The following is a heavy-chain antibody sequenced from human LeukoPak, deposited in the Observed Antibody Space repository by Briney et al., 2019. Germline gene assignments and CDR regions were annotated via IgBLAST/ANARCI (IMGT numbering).Heavy chain of an antibody. CDR1: GFTFSSYS. V-gene: IGHV3-23*01. CDR3: AKGNRGYSYGYFDY. CDR2: IIGSGGSA. J-gene: IGHJ4*02. Sequence: PGGSLRLSCAASGFTFSSYSMSWVRQAPGKGLEWVSAIIGSGGSAYYADSVKGRFTVSRDNSKNTLYLQMNSLRPDDTAVYYCAKGNRGYSYGYFDYWGQGTLVTVSS. D-gene: IGHD5-18*01.